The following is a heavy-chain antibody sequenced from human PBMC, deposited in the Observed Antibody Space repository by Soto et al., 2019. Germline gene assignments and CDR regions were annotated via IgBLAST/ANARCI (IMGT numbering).Heavy chain of an antibody. Sequence: QVQLQESGPGLVQPSQTLSLTCTVSGGSISSCGFYWSWIRQHPENGLEWIGWIYHSGNTYYNPSLKSRVTLLEDTSKNQFSLKLTSVTAADTAVYYCARGTYQYYDSSGVQNRFDPWGQGTLVTVSS. J-gene: IGHJ5*02. D-gene: IGHD3-22*01. V-gene: IGHV4-31*03. CDR3: ARGTYQYYDSSGVQNRFDP. CDR1: GGSISSCGFY. CDR2: IYHSGNT.